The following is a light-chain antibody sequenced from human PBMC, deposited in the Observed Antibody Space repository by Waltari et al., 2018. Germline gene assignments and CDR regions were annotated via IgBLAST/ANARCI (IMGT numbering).Light chain of an antibody. CDR1: GSAVGASDY. Sequence: QSALTQPASVSGSPGQSITIPCSGVGSAVGASDYVSWHQHHPGKAPQVIIYDVTNRPSGVSDRFSASKSANTASLTISRLQPEDEADYYCFSQTLDGIVLFGGGTRLTVL. J-gene: IGLJ2*01. V-gene: IGLV2-14*03. CDR2: DVT. CDR3: FSQTLDGIVL.